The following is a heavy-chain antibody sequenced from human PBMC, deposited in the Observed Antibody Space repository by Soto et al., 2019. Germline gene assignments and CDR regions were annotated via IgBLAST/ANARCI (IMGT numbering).Heavy chain of an antibody. CDR1: GFTFSNAW. CDR3: TTIGFGSSSPYIDY. CDR2: IKSKTDGGTT. Sequence: EVQLVESGGGLVKPGGSLRLSCAASGFTFSNAWMNWVRQAPGKGLEWVGRIKSKTDGGTTDYAAPVKGRFTISRDDSKNTLYLQMNSLKTEDTAVYSCTTIGFGSSSPYIDYWGQGTLVTVSS. D-gene: IGHD6-13*01. V-gene: IGHV3-15*07. J-gene: IGHJ4*02.